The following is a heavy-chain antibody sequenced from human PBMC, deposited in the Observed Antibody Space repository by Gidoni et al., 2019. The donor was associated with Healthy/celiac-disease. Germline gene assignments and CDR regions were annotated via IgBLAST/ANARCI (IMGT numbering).Heavy chain of an antibody. CDR1: GYTFTGYY. D-gene: IGHD6-6*01. V-gene: IGHV1-2*02. CDR2: INPNSGGT. J-gene: IGHJ6*02. Sequence: QVQLVQSGAEVKKPGASVKVSCKASGYTFTGYYMHWVRQAPGQGLEWRGWINPNSGGTNYAQKFQGRVTMTRDTSISTAYMELSRLRSDDTAVYYCARDLEYSSSGDYYYGMDVWGQGTTVTVSS. CDR3: ARDLEYSSSGDYYYGMDV.